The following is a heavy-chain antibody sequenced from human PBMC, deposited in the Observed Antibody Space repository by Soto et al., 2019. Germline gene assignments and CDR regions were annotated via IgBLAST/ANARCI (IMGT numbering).Heavy chain of an antibody. CDR1: GFSFDDYA. D-gene: IGHD3-16*01. CDR2: ISGGGDAT. J-gene: IGHJ5*02. V-gene: IGHV3-23*01. CDR3: AKKVLPYGGNCFDP. Sequence: GGSLRLSCAASGFSFDDYAMHWVRQAPGKGLEWVSGISGGGDATYYADSVKGRFTISRDNSKSTLYLRMNSLRADDSDLYYCAKKVLPYGGNCFDPWRQGT.